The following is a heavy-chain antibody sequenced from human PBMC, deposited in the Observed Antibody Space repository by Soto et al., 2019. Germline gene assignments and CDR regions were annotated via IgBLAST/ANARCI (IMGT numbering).Heavy chain of an antibody. CDR1: GITVSSNY. Sequence: GGSLRLSCAASGITVSSNYMSWVRRAPGKGLEWVSVIYGGGSTYYADSVKGRFSISRDNSKNTVYLQMNSLRAEDTAVYYCARDGYSSSWYVSWGQGTLVTVSS. V-gene: IGHV3-66*01. CDR2: IYGGGST. J-gene: IGHJ4*02. CDR3: ARDGYSSSWYVS. D-gene: IGHD6-13*01.